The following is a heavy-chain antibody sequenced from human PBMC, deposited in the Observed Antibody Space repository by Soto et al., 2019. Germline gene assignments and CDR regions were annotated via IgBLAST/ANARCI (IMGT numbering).Heavy chain of an antibody. D-gene: IGHD3-22*01. J-gene: IGHJ4*02. CDR1: GFTFSSYA. CDR3: AKESYYDSSGYPQVDY. V-gene: IGHV3-23*01. Sequence: GGSLRLSCAASGFTFSSYAMSWVRQAPGKGLEWVSAISGSGGSTYYADSVKGRFTISRDNSKNTLYLQMNSLRAEDTAVYYCAKESYYDSSGYPQVDYWGQGTLVTVSS. CDR2: ISGSGGST.